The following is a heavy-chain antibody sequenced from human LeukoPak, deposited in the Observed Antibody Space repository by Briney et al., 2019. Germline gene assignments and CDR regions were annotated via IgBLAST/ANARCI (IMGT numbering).Heavy chain of an antibody. CDR3: AHYDFWSGYSFGT. D-gene: IGHD3-3*01. CDR2: IKTDGSDK. J-gene: IGHJ5*02. V-gene: IGHV3-7*01. Sequence: PGGSLRLSCAASGFTFTRVLMSWVRQAPGKGLEWVANIKTDGSDKYYADSVKGRFTISRDNAKNSLYLQMNSLGVEDTAVYYCAHYDFWSGYSFGTWGQGTLVTVSS. CDR1: GFTFTRVL.